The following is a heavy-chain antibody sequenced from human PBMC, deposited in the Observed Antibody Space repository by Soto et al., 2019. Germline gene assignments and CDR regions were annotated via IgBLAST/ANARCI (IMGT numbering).Heavy chain of an antibody. V-gene: IGHV3-21*01. J-gene: IGHJ6*02. Sequence: PGGSLRLSCAASGFTFSSYSMNWVRQAPGKGLEWVSSISSGSSYIYYADSVKGRFTISRDNAKNSLYLQMNSLRAEDTAVYYCARAPVTTDYGMDVWGQGTTVTVSS. D-gene: IGHD1-1*01. CDR2: ISSGSSYI. CDR1: GFTFSSYS. CDR3: ARAPVTTDYGMDV.